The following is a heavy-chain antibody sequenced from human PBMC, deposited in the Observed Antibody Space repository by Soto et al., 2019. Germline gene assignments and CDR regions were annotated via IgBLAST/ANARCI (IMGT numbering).Heavy chain of an antibody. Sequence: QVQLVQSGAEVKKPGSSVKVSCKASGGTFSSYTISWVRQAPGQGLEWMGRIIPILGIANYAQKVQGRVTITADKSTSTAYMELSSLRSEDTGVYYCARDGGLLAYDFGYWGPGTLVTVSS. CDR1: GGTFSSYT. CDR2: IIPILGIA. J-gene: IGHJ4*02. CDR3: ARDGGLLAYDFGY. D-gene: IGHD2-8*02. V-gene: IGHV1-69*08.